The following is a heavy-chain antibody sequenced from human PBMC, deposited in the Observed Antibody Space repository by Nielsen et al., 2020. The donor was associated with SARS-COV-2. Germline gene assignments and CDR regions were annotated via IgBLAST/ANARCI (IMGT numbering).Heavy chain of an antibody. V-gene: IGHV3-30*03. CDR3: ATGGTDDY. Sequence: GGSLRLSCEVSGFTFSNSGMHWVRRAPGKGLEWLAIISKDGMTSYYADSVKGRFTVSRDNSRNTMYLQMNSLRIEDTAVYYCATGGTDDYWGQGTLVTVSS. CDR2: ISKDGMTS. CDR1: GFTFSNSG. J-gene: IGHJ4*02. D-gene: IGHD2-8*02.